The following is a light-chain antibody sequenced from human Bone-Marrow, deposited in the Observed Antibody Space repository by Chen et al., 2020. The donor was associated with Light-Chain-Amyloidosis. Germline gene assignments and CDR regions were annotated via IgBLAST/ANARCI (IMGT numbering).Light chain of an antibody. CDR2: RGT. CDR1: ELPTKY. CDR3: QSADSSGTYEVI. Sequence: SYELTQPPSLSLSPGQTARIICSGYELPTKYSYWYQQKPGQATVLMIHRGTERPSGISERFSGSSSGTTATLTISGVQAEDEADYHCQSADSSGTYEVIFGGGTKLTVL. J-gene: IGLJ2*01. V-gene: IGLV3-25*03.